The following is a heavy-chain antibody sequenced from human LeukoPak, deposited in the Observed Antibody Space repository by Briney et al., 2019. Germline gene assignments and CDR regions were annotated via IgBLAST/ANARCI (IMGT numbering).Heavy chain of an antibody. J-gene: IGHJ4*02. CDR1: GFTFSSYE. V-gene: IGHV3-48*03. CDR2: ISSSGSTI. CDR3: ASQSSWYRYYFDY. D-gene: IGHD6-13*01. Sequence: PGGSLRLSCAASGFTFSSYEMNWVRQAPGKGLEWVSYISSSGSTIYYADSVKGRFTISRDNAKNSLYLQMNSLRAEDTAVYYCASQSSWYRYYFDYWGQGTLLTVSS.